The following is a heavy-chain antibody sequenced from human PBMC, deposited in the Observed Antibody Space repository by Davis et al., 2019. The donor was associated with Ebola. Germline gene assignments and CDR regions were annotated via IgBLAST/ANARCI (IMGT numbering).Heavy chain of an antibody. Sequence: SCAVSGDSISSSNWWSWVRQPPGKGLEWIGEISQSGSTNYNPSLKSRVTISVDKSKNQFSLKLSSVTAADTAVYYCARGRQLVPFDYWGQGTLVTVSS. CDR2: ISQSGST. V-gene: IGHV4-4*02. J-gene: IGHJ4*02. CDR1: GDSISSSNW. D-gene: IGHD6-6*01. CDR3: ARGRQLVPFDY.